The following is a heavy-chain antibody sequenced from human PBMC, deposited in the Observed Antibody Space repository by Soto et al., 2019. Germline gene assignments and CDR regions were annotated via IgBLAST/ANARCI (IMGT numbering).Heavy chain of an antibody. V-gene: IGHV3-33*01. CDR2: IRYDGSNR. Sequence: LRLSCAASGFTFSNHGMHWVRQAPGKGLEWVALIRYDGSNRFYGDSVRGRFTISRDISENTVFLQMNSLRAEDTAVYYCARDPLRALNGMDVWGQGTTVTVSS. J-gene: IGHJ6*02. CDR3: ARDPLRALNGMDV. D-gene: IGHD4-17*01. CDR1: GFTFSNHG.